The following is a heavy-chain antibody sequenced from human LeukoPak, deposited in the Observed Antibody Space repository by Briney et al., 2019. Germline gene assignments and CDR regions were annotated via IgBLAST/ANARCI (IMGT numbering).Heavy chain of an antibody. J-gene: IGHJ4*02. Sequence: ASVKVSCKASGYTFTGYYMHWVRQAPGQGLEWMGWINPNSGGTNYAQKFQGRVTMTRDTSISTAYMELSRLRSDDTAVYYCARSPYDSSGYHHDYWGQGTLVTVSS. V-gene: IGHV1-2*02. CDR2: INPNSGGT. CDR3: ARSPYDSSGYHHDY. CDR1: GYTFTGYY. D-gene: IGHD3-22*01.